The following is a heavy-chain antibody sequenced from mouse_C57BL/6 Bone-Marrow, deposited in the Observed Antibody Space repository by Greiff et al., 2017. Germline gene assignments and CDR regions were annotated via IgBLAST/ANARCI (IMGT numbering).Heavy chain of an antibody. V-gene: IGHV1-7*01. CDR2: INPSSGYT. CDR1: GYTFTSYW. D-gene: IGHD1-1*01. Sequence: VQVVESGAELAKPGASVKLSCKASGYTFTSYWMHWVKQRPGQGLEWIGYINPSSGYTKYNQKFKDKATLTADKSSSTAYMQLSSLTYEDSAVYYCARVYYYGSIRYYYAMDYWGQGTSVTVSS. CDR3: ARVYYYGSIRYYYAMDY. J-gene: IGHJ4*01.